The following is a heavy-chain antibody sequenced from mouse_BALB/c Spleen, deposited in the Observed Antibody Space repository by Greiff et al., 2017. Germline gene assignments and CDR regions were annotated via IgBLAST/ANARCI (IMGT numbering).Heavy chain of an antibody. V-gene: IGHV14-3*02. CDR1: GFNIKDTY. Sequence: VQLQQSGAELVKPGASVKLSCTASGFNIKDTYMHWVKQRPEQGLEWIGRIDPANGNTKYDPKFQGKATITADTSSNTAYLQLSSLTSEDTAVYYCALYYYGSSYRYFDVWGAGTTVTVSS. CDR3: ALYYYGSSYRYFDV. J-gene: IGHJ1*01. D-gene: IGHD1-1*01. CDR2: IDPANGNT.